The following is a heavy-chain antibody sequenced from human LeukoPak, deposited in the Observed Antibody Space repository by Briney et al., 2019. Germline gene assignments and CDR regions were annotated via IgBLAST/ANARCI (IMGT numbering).Heavy chain of an antibody. D-gene: IGHD3-22*01. CDR3: AAAIKDYDSSGYDAFDI. J-gene: IGHJ3*02. CDR1: GFTFTSSA. Sequence: GASVKVSCKASGFTFTSSAVQWVRQARGQRLEWIGWIVVGSGNTNYAQKFQERVTITRDMSTSTAYMELSSLRSEDTAVYYCAAAIKDYDSSGYDAFDIWGQGTMVTVSS. CDR2: IVVGSGNT. V-gene: IGHV1-58*01.